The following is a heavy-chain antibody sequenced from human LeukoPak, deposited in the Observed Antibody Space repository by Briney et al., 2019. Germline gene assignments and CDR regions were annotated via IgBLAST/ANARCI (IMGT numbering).Heavy chain of an antibody. CDR3: AREIVRGVPGW. Sequence: SATLSPTCAVSGYSISSGYHWGWTRQTPRKGLEWIGSLYAAGNTYYSPSLKSRATISLDKSKNLFSLDLRSVTAADTAVYYCAREIVRGVPGWWGQGTLVTVSS. CDR2: LYAAGNT. CDR1: GYSISSGYH. V-gene: IGHV4-38-2*02. J-gene: IGHJ4*02. D-gene: IGHD3-10*01.